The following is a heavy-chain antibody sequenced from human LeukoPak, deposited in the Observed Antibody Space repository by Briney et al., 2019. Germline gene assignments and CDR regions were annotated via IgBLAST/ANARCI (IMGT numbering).Heavy chain of an antibody. CDR2: ISGSGGTT. CDR3: AKGRTGYIPDY. Sequence: GGSLRLSCAASGFTFISYAMTWVRQAPGKGLEWVSVISGSGGTTNYADSVKGRFTISRDNSKNMLYLQMNSLRAEDTAVYYCAKGRTGYIPDYWGQGTPVTVSS. CDR1: GFTFISYA. J-gene: IGHJ4*02. D-gene: IGHD6-13*01. V-gene: IGHV3-23*01.